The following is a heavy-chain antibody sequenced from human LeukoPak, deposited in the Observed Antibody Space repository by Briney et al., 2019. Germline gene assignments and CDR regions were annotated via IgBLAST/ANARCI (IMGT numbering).Heavy chain of an antibody. CDR3: ARGRGLGYCSGGSCYERWFDP. CDR1: GGSFSGYY. CDR2: INHSGST. J-gene: IGHJ5*02. V-gene: IGHV4-34*01. Sequence: SETLSLTCAVYGGSFSGYYWSWIRQPPGKGLEWIGEINHSGSTNYNPSLKSRVTISVDTSKNQFSLKLSFVTAADTAVYYCARGRGLGYCSGGSCYERWFDPWGQGTLVTVSS. D-gene: IGHD2-15*01.